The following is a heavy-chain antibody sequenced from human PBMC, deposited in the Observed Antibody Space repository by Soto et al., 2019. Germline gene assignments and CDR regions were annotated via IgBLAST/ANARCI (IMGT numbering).Heavy chain of an antibody. V-gene: IGHV3-33*01. D-gene: IGHD3-10*01. Sequence: QVQLVESGGGVVQPGRSLRLSCAASGFTFSSYGMHWVRQAPGKGLEWVAVIWYDGSNKYYADSVKGRFTISRDNSKNTQYLQMNSLRAEDTAVYYCARDGRFGDFDYWGQGTLVTVSS. CDR2: IWYDGSNK. CDR3: ARDGRFGDFDY. J-gene: IGHJ4*02. CDR1: GFTFSSYG.